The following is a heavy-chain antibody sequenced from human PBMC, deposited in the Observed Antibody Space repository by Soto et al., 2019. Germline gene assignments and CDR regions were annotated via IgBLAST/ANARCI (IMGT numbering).Heavy chain of an antibody. Sequence: QVQLVQSGPEVKNPGASVKVSCTASGYTFKNYGIKWVRQAPGQGLEWVGWITTYNGNRYSAEKFQGRVTMTKDTSTSTTCMELKSLTSDDTGVYYCARDAQPKGVAADGASDYWGQGTLVTVSS. J-gene: IGHJ4*02. CDR3: ARDAQPKGVAADGASDY. D-gene: IGHD6-19*01. CDR2: ITTYNGNR. CDR1: GYTFKNYG. V-gene: IGHV1-18*01.